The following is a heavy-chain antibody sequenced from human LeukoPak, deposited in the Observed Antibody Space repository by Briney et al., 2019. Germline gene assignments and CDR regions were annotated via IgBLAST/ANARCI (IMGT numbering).Heavy chain of an antibody. CDR1: GFTVSSNY. CDR3: AKASSSGWYGVYYFDY. V-gene: IGHV3-23*01. CDR2: ISGSGGST. J-gene: IGHJ4*02. Sequence: PGGSLRLSCAASGFTVSSNYMSWVRQAPGKGLEWVSAISGSGGSTYYADSVKGRFTISRDNSKNTLYLQMNSLRAEDTAVYYCAKASSSGWYGVYYFDYWGQGTLVTVSS. D-gene: IGHD6-19*01.